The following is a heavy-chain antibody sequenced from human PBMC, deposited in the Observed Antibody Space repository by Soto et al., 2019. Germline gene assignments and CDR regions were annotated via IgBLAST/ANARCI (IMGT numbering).Heavy chain of an antibody. CDR1: GGSIISLNW. D-gene: IGHD3-10*01. V-gene: IGHV4-4*02. CDR2: IQHGGST. Sequence: SETLSLTCAVSGGSIISLNWWSWVRQPPGEGLEWIGEIQHGGSTNYNPSLESRVSISVDRSNNQFSLNLTSVTAADTAVYYCASSRRITMVRGALEFDYWGQGTLVTVSS. J-gene: IGHJ4*02. CDR3: ASSRRITMVRGALEFDY.